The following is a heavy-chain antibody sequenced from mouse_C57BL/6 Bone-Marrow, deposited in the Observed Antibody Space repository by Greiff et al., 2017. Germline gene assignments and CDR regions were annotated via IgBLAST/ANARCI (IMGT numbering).Heavy chain of an antibody. J-gene: IGHJ3*01. CDR3: ARWDGGDRAWFAY. D-gene: IGHD1-1*02. CDR2: IDPSDSDT. V-gene: IGHV1-52*01. CDR1: GYTFTSYW. Sequence: QVQLQQPGAELVRPGSSVKLSCKASGYTFTSYWMHWVKQRPIQGLEWIGNIDPSDSDTHYNQKFKDKATLTVDKSSSTAYMQLSSLTSEDSAVYYCARWDGGDRAWFAYWGQGTLVTVSA.